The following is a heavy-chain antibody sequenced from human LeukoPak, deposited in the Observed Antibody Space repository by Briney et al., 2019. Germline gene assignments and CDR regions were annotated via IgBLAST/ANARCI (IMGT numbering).Heavy chain of an antibody. Sequence: ASVTVSCKASGGTFSSYAISWVRQAPGQGLEWMGGIIPIFGTANYAQKFQGRVTITADESTSTAYMELSSLRSEDTAVYYCASGYDSSGYYALNGAFDIWGQGTMVTVSS. CDR3: ASGYDSSGYYALNGAFDI. V-gene: IGHV1-69*13. D-gene: IGHD3-22*01. CDR1: GGTFSSYA. CDR2: IIPIFGTA. J-gene: IGHJ3*02.